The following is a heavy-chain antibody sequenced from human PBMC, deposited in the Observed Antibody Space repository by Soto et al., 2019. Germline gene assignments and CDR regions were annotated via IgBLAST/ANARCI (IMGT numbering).Heavy chain of an antibody. D-gene: IGHD3-10*01. V-gene: IGHV5-51*01. CDR3: ARHRTDNYCGSGIGSWFDP. CDR2: IYPGDSDT. CDR1: GYSFTSYW. Sequence: GESLKISCKGSGYSFTSYWIGWVRQMPGKGLEWMGIIYPGDSDTRYSPSFQGQVTISADKSISTAYLQWSSLKASDTAMYYCARHRTDNYCGSGIGSWFDPWGQGTLVTVSS. J-gene: IGHJ5*02.